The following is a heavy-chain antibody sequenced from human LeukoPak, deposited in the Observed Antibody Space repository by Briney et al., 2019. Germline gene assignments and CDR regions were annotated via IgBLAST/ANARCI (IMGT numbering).Heavy chain of an antibody. J-gene: IGHJ4*02. CDR1: GYTFTGYY. CDR3: ARGQAYDSSGYDY. V-gene: IGHV1-2*02. D-gene: IGHD3-22*01. Sequence: ASVKVSCKASGYTFTGYYMHWVRQAPGQGLEWMGWINPNSGGTNYAQKFQGRVTMTRDTSISTAYMELSRLRSDDTAVYYCARGQAYDSSGYDYWGQGTLVTVSS. CDR2: INPNSGGT.